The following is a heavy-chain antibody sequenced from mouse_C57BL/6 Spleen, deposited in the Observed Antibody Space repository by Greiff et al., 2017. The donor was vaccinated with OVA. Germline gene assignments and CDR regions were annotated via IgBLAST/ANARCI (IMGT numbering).Heavy chain of an antibody. CDR3: ARADYGSSYGDD. D-gene: IGHD1-1*01. Sequence: QVQLKQPGAELVMPGASVKLSCKASGYTFTSYWMHWVKQRPGQGLEWIGEIDPSDSYTNYNQKFKGKSTLTVDKSSSTAYMQLSSLTSEDSAVYYCARADYGSSYGDDWGQGTTLTVSS. CDR1: GYTFTSYW. J-gene: IGHJ2*01. V-gene: IGHV1-69*01. CDR2: IDPSDSYT.